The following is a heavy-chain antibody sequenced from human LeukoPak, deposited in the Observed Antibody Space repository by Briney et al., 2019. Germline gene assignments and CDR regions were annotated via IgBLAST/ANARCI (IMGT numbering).Heavy chain of an antibody. CDR2: LNPNSGNT. D-gene: IGHD3-10*01. Sequence: GASVKVSCKASGYTFTSYDINWVRQATGQGIEWMGWLNPNSGNTGYAQKFQGRVTMTRNTSISTAYMELSSLRSDDTAVYFCARKYLYGSGKPHFDHWGQGTLVTVSS. CDR1: GYTFTSYD. CDR3: ARKYLYGSGKPHFDH. V-gene: IGHV1-8*01. J-gene: IGHJ4*02.